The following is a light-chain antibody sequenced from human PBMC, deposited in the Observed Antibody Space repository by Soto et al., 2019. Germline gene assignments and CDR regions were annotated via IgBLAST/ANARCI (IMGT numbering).Light chain of an antibody. CDR3: QQYGSSQVT. V-gene: IGKV3-20*01. Sequence: EIVLTQSPGTLSLSPGERATLSCRASQSVSSSYLAWYQQKPGQAPRLLIYGASSRATGIPDRFSGSGSGTDFTLTISRREPEDFAVYYCQQYGSSQVTFGQGTKVEIK. CDR1: QSVSSSY. CDR2: GAS. J-gene: IGKJ1*01.